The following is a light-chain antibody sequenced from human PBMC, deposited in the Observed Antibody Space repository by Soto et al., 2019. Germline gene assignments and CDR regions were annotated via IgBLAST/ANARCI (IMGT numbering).Light chain of an antibody. V-gene: IGKV1-5*03. CDR3: QQYNSYLS. CDR2: KAS. J-gene: IGKJ1*01. Sequence: IQRTQSPSTLSASVGDRVTITCRASQSISSWLAWYQQKPGKAPKLLIYKASSLESGVPSRFSGSGSGTEFTLTISSLQPDDFATYYCQQYNSYLSFGQGTKVDIK. CDR1: QSISSW.